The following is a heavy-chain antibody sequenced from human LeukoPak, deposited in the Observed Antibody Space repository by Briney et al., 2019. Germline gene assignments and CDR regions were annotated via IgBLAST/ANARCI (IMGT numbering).Heavy chain of an antibody. CDR1: GFTFSSYG. CDR3: AYGGKSDRFDY. V-gene: IGHV3-33*01. D-gene: IGHD4-23*01. Sequence: PGGSLRLSCAASGFTFSSYGMHWVRQAPGKGLEWVAVIWYDGSDKYYADSVKGRFTIFRDNSKNVLYLQMNRLRAEDTAVYYCAYGGKSDRFDYWGQGTLVTVSS. J-gene: IGHJ4*02. CDR2: IWYDGSDK.